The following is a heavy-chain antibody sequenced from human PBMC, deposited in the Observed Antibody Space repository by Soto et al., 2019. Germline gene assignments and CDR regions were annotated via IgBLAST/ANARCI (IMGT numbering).Heavy chain of an antibody. CDR1: GGSFSGYY. Sequence: SETLSLTCAVYGGSFSGYYWSWIRQPPGKGLEWIGEINHSGSTNYNPSLKSRVTISVDTSKNQFSLQLNSVTPEDTAVYYCARWLKNDGGYYYGMDVWGQGTTVTVSS. CDR3: ARWLKNDGGYYYGMDV. CDR2: INHSGST. D-gene: IGHD1-1*01. J-gene: IGHJ6*02. V-gene: IGHV4-34*01.